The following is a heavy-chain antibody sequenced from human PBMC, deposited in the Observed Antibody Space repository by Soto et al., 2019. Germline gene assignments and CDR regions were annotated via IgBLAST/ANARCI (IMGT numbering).Heavy chain of an antibody. CDR2: ISGSGGST. CDR3: AKVPYSSSWYTCYFDY. CDR1: GFTFSRYA. D-gene: IGHD6-13*01. J-gene: IGHJ4*02. V-gene: IGHV3-23*01. Sequence: GGSLRLSCAASGFTFSRYAMSWVRQAPGKGLEWVSAISGSGGSTYYADSVKGRFTISRDNSKNTLYLQMNSPRAEDTAVYYCAKVPYSSSWYTCYFDYWGQGTLVTVSS.